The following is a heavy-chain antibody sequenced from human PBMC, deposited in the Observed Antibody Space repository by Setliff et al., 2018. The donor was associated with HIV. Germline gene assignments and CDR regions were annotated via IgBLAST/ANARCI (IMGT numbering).Heavy chain of an antibody. CDR1: GDSITNDDYY. Sequence: PSETLSLTCTVSGDSITNDDYYWGWIRQPPGKGLEWIAIIHYNGRTYYDPSLKSRVTIFVDTSKTQFYLKLRSVTTSDTAVYYCARYTSKVDWFDPWGQGTLVTVSS. CDR3: ARYTSKVDWFDP. CDR2: IHYNGRT. V-gene: IGHV4-39*01. D-gene: IGHD2-2*02. J-gene: IGHJ5*02.